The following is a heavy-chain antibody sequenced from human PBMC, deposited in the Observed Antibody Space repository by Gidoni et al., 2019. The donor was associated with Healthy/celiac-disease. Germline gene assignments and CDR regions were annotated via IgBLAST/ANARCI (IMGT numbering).Heavy chain of an antibody. D-gene: IGHD6-13*01. CDR2: ISGSGGCT. V-gene: IGHV3-23*01. Sequence: EVQLLESGGGLVQPGGSLRLSCAASGFTFSSYAMSWVRQAPGKGLEWVSAISGSGGCTYYADSVKGRFTISRDNSKNTLYLQMNSLRAEYTAVYYCAKDWSSWYQLVIRPQDNWFDPWGQGTLVTVSS. J-gene: IGHJ5*02. CDR1: GFTFSSYA. CDR3: AKDWSSWYQLVIRPQDNWFDP.